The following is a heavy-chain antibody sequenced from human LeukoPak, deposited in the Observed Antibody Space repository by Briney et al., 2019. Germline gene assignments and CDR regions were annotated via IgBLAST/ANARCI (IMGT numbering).Heavy chain of an antibody. CDR2: IYHSGST. Sequence: SQTLSLTCTVSGFSISSGYYWGWIRQPPGKGLEWIGSIYHSGSTYYNPSLKSRVTISVDTSKNQFSLNLSSVTAADTAVYYCARTASYYNNYYFDYWGQGTLVTVSS. V-gene: IGHV4-38-2*02. J-gene: IGHJ4*02. CDR1: GFSISSGYY. D-gene: IGHD3-10*01. CDR3: ARTASYYNNYYFDY.